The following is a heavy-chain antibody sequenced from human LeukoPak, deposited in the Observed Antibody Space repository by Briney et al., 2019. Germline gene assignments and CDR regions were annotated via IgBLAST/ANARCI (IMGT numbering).Heavy chain of an antibody. CDR3: ARDHRYGGLFDS. CDR2: ISSHSSTI. CDR1: GFPFSSYS. Sequence: AGGSLRLSCAASGFPFSSYSMNWVRQAPGKGLEWISYISSHSSTIYYADSVQGRFTISRDNAKNSLYLQMNSLRAEDTAVYYCARDHRYGGLFDSWGQGILVTVSS. D-gene: IGHD3-9*01. J-gene: IGHJ4*02. V-gene: IGHV3-48*01.